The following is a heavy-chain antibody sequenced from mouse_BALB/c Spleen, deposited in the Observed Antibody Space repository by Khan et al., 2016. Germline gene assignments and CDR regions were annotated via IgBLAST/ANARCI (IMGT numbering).Heavy chain of an antibody. J-gene: IGHJ3*01. CDR1: GFTFSSYT. CDR2: ISRGGSYT. Sequence: EVELVESGGGLVKPGGSLKLSCAASGFTFSSYTMSWVRQTPEKRLEWVATISRGGSYTYYPDSVKGRFTISRDNAKNTLYLQMSSLKSEDTAMYYCTRDSSGGFAYWGQGTLVTVSA. CDR3: TRDSSGGFAY. V-gene: IGHV5-6-4*01. D-gene: IGHD3-1*01.